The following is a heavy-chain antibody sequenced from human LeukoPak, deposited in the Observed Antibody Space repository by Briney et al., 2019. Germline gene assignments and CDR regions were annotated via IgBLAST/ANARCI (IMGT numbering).Heavy chain of an antibody. CDR2: ITSSGRSI. D-gene: IGHD6-13*01. J-gene: IGHJ4*02. Sequence: PGGSLRLSCAASGFTFSSYEMNWVRQAPGKGLEWVSYITSSGRSIYYADSVRGRFTVSRDNAKNSLFLQMNSLRAEDTALYYCAREGAADNFDFWGQGTLVTVSS. CDR3: AREGAADNFDF. V-gene: IGHV3-48*03. CDR1: GFTFSSYE.